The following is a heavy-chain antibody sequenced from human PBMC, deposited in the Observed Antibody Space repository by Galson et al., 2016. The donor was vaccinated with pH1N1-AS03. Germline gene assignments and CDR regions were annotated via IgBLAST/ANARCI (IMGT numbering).Heavy chain of an antibody. J-gene: IGHJ4*02. CDR1: GGSINISPYN. D-gene: IGHD6-19*01. CDR2: VSFSGTT. CDR3: ARRGGSGAPLFDY. Sequence: SKTLSLTCSVSGGSINISPYNWGWIRQSPGKGLEWLGSVSFSGTTYYNPSLKSRVSTSMDTSENQISLKLTSVTAADTAVYYCARRGGSGAPLFDYWGQGTLVTVSS. V-gene: IGHV4-39*07.